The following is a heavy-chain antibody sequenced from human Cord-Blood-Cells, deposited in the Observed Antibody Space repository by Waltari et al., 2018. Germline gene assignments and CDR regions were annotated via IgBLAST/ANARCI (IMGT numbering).Heavy chain of an antibody. Sequence: QVQLVESGGGVVQPGGSLRLSCAASGSPFSSYGVHWVRQAPGKGLEWVAFIRYDGSNKYYADSVKGRFTISRDNSKNTLYLQMNSLRAEDTAVYYCAKDLDYGGNFDYWGQGTLVTVSS. CDR2: IRYDGSNK. J-gene: IGHJ4*02. CDR1: GSPFSSYG. V-gene: IGHV3-30*02. CDR3: AKDLDYGGNFDY. D-gene: IGHD4-17*01.